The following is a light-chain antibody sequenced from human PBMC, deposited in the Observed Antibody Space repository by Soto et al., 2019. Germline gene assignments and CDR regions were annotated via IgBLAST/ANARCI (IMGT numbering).Light chain of an antibody. J-gene: IGKJ1*01. CDR1: QSISSW. CDR3: QQYESYPWT. V-gene: IGKV1-5*03. CDR2: RAS. Sequence: DTQMTQSPSTLSASVGDRVTITCRASQSISSWLAWYQQKPGRAPKLLIYRASSLESGVPSRFSGSASGTEFTLTISSLQPDDFATYYCQQYESYPWTFGQGTKVEIK.